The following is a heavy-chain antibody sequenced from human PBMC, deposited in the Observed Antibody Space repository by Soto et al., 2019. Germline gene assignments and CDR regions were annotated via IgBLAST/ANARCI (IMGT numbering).Heavy chain of an antibody. CDR2: INTYNGNS. CDR1: GYTLTNDA. D-gene: IGHD2-15*01. V-gene: IGHV1-18*01. Sequence: QVQLVQSAAEVKKPGASVKVSYKASGYTLTNDAISWVRQAPGQGPEWMGWINTYNGNSNYAQKFQGRVTMTTDTSTNTAYMELRSLTSDDTAVYYCARDCTGGSCFCIYWGQGTLVTVSS. CDR3: ARDCTGGSCFCIY. J-gene: IGHJ4*02.